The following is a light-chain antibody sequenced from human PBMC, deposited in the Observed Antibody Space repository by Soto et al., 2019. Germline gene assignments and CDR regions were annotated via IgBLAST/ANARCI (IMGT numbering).Light chain of an antibody. V-gene: IGLV2-14*01. CDR1: SSDIGGYNY. Sequence: QSSLTQPGSVFGSRGQSIAISCTGTSSDIGGYNYVSWFQQHPGRAPRVLISEVSNRPSGVSHRFSGSKAGITASLTISGLQAEDEADYYCSSFRSGGTFVFGTGAKVTVL. J-gene: IGLJ1*01. CDR3: SSFRSGGTFV. CDR2: EVS.